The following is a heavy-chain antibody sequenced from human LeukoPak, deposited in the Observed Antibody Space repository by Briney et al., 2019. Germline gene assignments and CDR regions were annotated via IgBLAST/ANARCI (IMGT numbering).Heavy chain of an antibody. CDR3: TRVHCSSTSCYTGWFDP. CDR1: GFTFGDYA. Sequence: QAGGSLRLSCTASGFTFGDYAMSWVRQAPGKGLEWVGFIRSKAYGGTTEYAASVEGRFTISRDDSKSIAYLQMNSLKTEDTAVYYCTRVHCSSTSCYTGWFDPWGQGTLVTVSS. CDR2: IRSKAYGGTT. V-gene: IGHV3-49*04. J-gene: IGHJ5*02. D-gene: IGHD2-2*02.